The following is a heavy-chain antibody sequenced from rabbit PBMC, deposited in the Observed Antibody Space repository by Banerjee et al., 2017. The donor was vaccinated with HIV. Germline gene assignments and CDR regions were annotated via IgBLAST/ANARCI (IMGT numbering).Heavy chain of an antibody. CDR1: GFSFSSSYW. J-gene: IGHJ4*01. V-gene: IGHV1S45*01. D-gene: IGHD1-1*01. Sequence: QEQLEESGGDLAKPGASLTLTCTASGFSFSSSYWICWVRQAPGKGLEWIACIYPGSSAITFYASWAKGRFTISKTSSTTVTLQMTSLTAADTATYFCARVNAGSSGYPYYFNLWGPGTLVTVS. CDR2: IYPGSSAIT. CDR3: ARVNAGSSGYPYYFNL.